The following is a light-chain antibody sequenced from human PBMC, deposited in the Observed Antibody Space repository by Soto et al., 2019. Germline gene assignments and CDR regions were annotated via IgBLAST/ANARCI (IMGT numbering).Light chain of an antibody. Sequence: QSALTQPSSVSGSPGQSITISCTGTSRDIGDYNYVSWYQQSPGKAPRLMIYDVSSRASGVSSRFSGSKSGNTASLTISGLQPDDEADYYCSSYAVAVLLFGGGTKVTDL. CDR3: SSYAVAVLL. V-gene: IGLV2-14*03. J-gene: IGLJ3*02. CDR2: DVS. CDR1: SRDIGDYNY.